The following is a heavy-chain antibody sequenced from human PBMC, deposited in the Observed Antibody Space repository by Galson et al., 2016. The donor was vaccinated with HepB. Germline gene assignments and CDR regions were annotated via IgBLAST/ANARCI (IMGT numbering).Heavy chain of an antibody. CDR3: ARVRSSWYYFYY. D-gene: IGHD6-13*01. J-gene: IGHJ4*02. Sequence: SLRLSCAASGFTFSSYAMHRVRQAPGKGVEYVSSISSNGDSTYYTDSVKGRFTISRDNSKNTLNLQMSSLRAEDTAVYYCARVRSSWYYFYYWGQGTLVTVTS. V-gene: IGHV3-64D*06. CDR1: GFTFSSYA. CDR2: ISSNGDST.